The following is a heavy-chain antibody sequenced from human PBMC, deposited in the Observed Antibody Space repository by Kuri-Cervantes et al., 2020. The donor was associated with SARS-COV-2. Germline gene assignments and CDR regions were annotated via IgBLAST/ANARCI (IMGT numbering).Heavy chain of an antibody. Sequence: GGSLRLSCAACGFTFSSYDMHWVRHATGKGLEWVSAIGTAGDTYYPGSVKGQFTISRENAKNSLYLQMNSLRAGDTAVYYCARGGNPAWNMDVWGKGTTVTVSS. V-gene: IGHV3-13*03. CDR1: GFTFSSYD. D-gene: IGHD4-23*01. CDR3: ARGGNPAWNMDV. J-gene: IGHJ6*03. CDR2: IGTAGDT.